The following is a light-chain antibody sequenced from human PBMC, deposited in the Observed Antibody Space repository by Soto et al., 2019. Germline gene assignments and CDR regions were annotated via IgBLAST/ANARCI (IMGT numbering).Light chain of an antibody. CDR3: QQYRAYLT. Sequence: DIVMTQSPDSLAVSLGERATINCKSSQTVLYSSNNKSALAWLQQKPGQPPKLRIYWASTRESGVPARFSGSGSGTDFTLTSSGLQAEELAVYYGQQYRAYLTFGGGTKVEIK. CDR1: QTVLYSSNNKSA. V-gene: IGKV4-1*01. J-gene: IGKJ4*01. CDR2: WAS.